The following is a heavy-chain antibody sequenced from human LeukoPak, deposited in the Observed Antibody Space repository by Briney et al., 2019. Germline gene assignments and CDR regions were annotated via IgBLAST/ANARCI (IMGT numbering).Heavy chain of an antibody. J-gene: IGHJ4*02. D-gene: IGHD6-19*01. CDR3: AKSGYSSGWPHYFDF. CDR2: ISGSGGST. V-gene: IGHV3-23*01. CDR1: RFTFGSYA. Sequence: GGSLRLSCAASRFTFGSYAMSWVRQAPGKGLEWVSGISGSGGSTYYADSVKGRFTISRDNSKNTLYLQMNSLRAEDTAVYYCAKSGYSSGWPHYFDFWGQGTLVTVSS.